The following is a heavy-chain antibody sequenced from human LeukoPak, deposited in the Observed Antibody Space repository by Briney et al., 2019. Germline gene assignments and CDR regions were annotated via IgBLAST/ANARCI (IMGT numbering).Heavy chain of an antibody. J-gene: IGHJ4*02. CDR2: INAGNGNT. D-gene: IGHD3-22*01. CDR3: ARGPFYYYDSSGYSPGYFDY. CDR1: GYTFTSYA. Sequence: ASVKVSCKASGYTFTSYAMHWVRQAPGQRLEWMGWINAGNGNTKYSQKFQGRVTITRDTSASTAYMELSSLRSEDTAVYYCARGPFYYYDSSGYSPGYFDYWGQGTLVTVSS. V-gene: IGHV1-3*01.